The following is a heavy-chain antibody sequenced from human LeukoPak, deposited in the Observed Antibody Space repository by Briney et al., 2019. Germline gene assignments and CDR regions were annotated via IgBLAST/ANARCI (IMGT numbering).Heavy chain of an antibody. CDR3: ARGGYDRLYYYYYYMDV. J-gene: IGHJ6*03. V-gene: IGHV1-18*01. Sequence: ASEKVSCKASGYTFTSYGISWVRQAPGQGLEWMGWISAYNGNTNYAQKLQGRVTMTTDTSTSTAYMELRSLRSDDTAVYYCARGGYDRLYYYYYYMDVWGKGTTVTVSS. CDR1: GYTFTSYG. CDR2: ISAYNGNT. D-gene: IGHD5-12*01.